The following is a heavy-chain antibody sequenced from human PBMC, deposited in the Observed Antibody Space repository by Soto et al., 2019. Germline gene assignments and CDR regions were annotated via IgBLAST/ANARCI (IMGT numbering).Heavy chain of an antibody. V-gene: IGHV3-23*01. D-gene: IGHD3-16*02. Sequence: EVQLMESGGGLVQPGGSLRLSCASSGFTLSMSAVNWVRQAPGKGLEWVSYISDSGDRTYYADSVKGRFTISRDRSKNTVSLKMDSLRAEDTAVYYCAKDRVIIVKAGDAFDVWGQGTKGTVSS. CDR2: ISDSGDRT. CDR1: GFTLSMSA. J-gene: IGHJ3*01. CDR3: AKDRVIIVKAGDAFDV.